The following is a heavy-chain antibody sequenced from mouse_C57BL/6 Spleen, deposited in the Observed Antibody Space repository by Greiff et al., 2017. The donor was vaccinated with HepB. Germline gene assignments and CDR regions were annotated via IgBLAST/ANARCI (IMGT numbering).Heavy chain of an antibody. D-gene: IGHD2-2*01. J-gene: IGHJ2*01. CDR2: INPNNGGT. Sequence: EVQLQQSGPELVKPGASVKISCKASGYTFTDYYMNWVKQSHGKSLEWIGDINPNNGGTSYNQKFKGKATLTVDKSSSTAYMELRSLTSEDSAVYYCARLGLSVDYWGQGTTLTVSS. CDR3: ARLGLSVDY. CDR1: GYTFTDYY. V-gene: IGHV1-26*01.